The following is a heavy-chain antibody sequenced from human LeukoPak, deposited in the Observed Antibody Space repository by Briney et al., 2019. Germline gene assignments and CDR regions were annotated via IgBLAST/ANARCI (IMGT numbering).Heavy chain of an antibody. CDR2: IYHSGST. D-gene: IGHD6-13*01. V-gene: IGHV4-30-2*01. Sequence: SETLSLTCTVSGGSISSGGYYWSWIRQPPGKGLEWIGYIYHSGSTYYNPSLKSRVTISVDRSKNQFSLKLSSVTAADTAVYYCARGGAAAGSLDYWGQGTLVTVSS. CDR1: GGSISSGGYY. CDR3: ARGGAAAGSLDY. J-gene: IGHJ4*02.